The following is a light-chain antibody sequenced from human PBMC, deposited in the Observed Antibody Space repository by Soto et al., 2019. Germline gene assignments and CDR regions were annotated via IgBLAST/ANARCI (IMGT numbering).Light chain of an antibody. J-gene: IGKJ1*01. CDR1: QSITGW. CDR2: DAS. CDR3: QQYNNWPRT. V-gene: IGKV1-5*01. Sequence: DIQMTQSPSSLSASVGDRVTITCRASQSITGWLAWFQQKPGKAPKLLIYDASNLESGVPSRFSGSGSGTEFTLTISSLQSEDFAVYYCQQYNNWPRTFGQGTKVDIK.